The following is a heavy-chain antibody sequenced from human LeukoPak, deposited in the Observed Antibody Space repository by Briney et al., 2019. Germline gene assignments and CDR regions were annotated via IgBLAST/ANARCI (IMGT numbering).Heavy chain of an antibody. Sequence: GGSLRLSCAASGFWFSNYAMAWIRQAPEKGLEWVSSISGGANNIKYSDCAKGRFTISRDNSKNTLYLQMDNLRVDDTALYYCGRHPEGDYNGAFDFWGQGTKVTVSS. J-gene: IGHJ3*01. CDR1: GFWFSNYA. D-gene: IGHD4-17*01. CDR3: GRHPEGDYNGAFDF. V-gene: IGHV3-23*01. CDR2: ISGGANNI.